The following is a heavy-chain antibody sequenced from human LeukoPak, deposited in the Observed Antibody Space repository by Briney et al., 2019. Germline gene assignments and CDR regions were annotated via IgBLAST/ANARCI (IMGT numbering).Heavy chain of an antibody. CDR2: ISGSGGSP. V-gene: IGHV3-23*01. Sequence: GGSLRLSCAASGFVFSSYAMNWVRQAPGKGLEWVSAISGSGGSPYYADSVKGRFTISRDNSKNTLFLQMNSLRAEDTAVYYCAKGYTVTTTLVDYWGQGTLVTVSS. CDR1: GFVFSSYA. D-gene: IGHD4-17*01. J-gene: IGHJ4*02. CDR3: AKGYTVTTTLVDY.